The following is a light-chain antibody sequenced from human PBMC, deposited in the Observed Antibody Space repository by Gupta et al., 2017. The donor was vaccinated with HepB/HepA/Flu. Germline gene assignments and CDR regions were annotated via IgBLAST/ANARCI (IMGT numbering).Light chain of an antibody. CDR3: SSYAGNYTVV. V-gene: IGLV2-11*01. J-gene: IGLJ3*02. Sequence: QSALTQPRSVSGSPGQSVTISCTGTSSDVGHYNYVSWYRQHPGNAPKLMVYEVTKRPSGVPDRFSGSKSGNTASLTISGLQADDEADYYCSSYAGNYTVVFGGGTKMTVL. CDR2: EVT. CDR1: SSDVGHYNY.